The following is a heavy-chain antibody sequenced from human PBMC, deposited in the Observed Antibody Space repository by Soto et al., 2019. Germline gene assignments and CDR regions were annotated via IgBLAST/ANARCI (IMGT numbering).Heavy chain of an antibody. J-gene: IGHJ3*02. CDR1: GLSFSDVK. V-gene: IGHV3-15*01. D-gene: IGHD6-19*01. Sequence: EVQLVASGGVLVKPGESLRLSCAGSGLSFSDVKMTWVRQLPGKGLEWVGRIQTKPGGGTADYPAAVSGRFTITRDNSKNTLYLQLNSLKTEDTAVYYVATDYGWSFQICGQGTTVTVPS. CDR2: IQTKPGGGTA. CDR3: ATDYGWSFQI.